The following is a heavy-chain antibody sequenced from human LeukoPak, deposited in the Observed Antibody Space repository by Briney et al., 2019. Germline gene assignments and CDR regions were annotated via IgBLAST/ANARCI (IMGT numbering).Heavy chain of an antibody. CDR2: INPNSGGT. D-gene: IGHD2-2*01. J-gene: IGHJ4*02. V-gene: IGHV1-2*02. Sequence: ASVKVSCKGSGYTFTGYYMHWVRQAPGQGLEWMGWINPNSGGTNYAQKFQGRVTMTRDTSISTAYMELSRLRSDDTAVYYCARDLMGVVVPAAIFDYWGQGTLVTVSS. CDR3: ARDLMGVVVPAAIFDY. CDR1: GYTFTGYY.